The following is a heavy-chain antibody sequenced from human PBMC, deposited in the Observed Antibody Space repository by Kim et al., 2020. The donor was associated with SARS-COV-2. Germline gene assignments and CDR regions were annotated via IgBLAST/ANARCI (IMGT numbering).Heavy chain of an antibody. V-gene: IGHV4-34*01. CDR3: AITRASIAARGTFDY. Sequence: SETLSLTCAVYGGSFSGYYWSWIRQPPGKGLEWIGEINHSGSTNYNPSLKSRVTISVDTSKNQFSLKLSSVTAADTAVYYCAITRASIAARGTFDYWGQGTLVTVSS. CDR2: INHSGST. CDR1: GGSFSGYY. J-gene: IGHJ4*02. D-gene: IGHD6-6*01.